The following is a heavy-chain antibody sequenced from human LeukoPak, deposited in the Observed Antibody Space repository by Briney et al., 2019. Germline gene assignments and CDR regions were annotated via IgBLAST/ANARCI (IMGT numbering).Heavy chain of an antibody. CDR3: ARAGSSGYWDYYYGMDV. CDR2: MNPNSGNT. D-gene: IGHD3-22*01. CDR1: GYTFTSYD. J-gene: IGHJ6*02. V-gene: IGHV1-8*01. Sequence: GASVKVSCKASGYTFTSYDINWVRQATGQGPEWMGWMNPNSGNTGYAQKFQGRVTMTRNTSISTAYMELSSLRSEDTAVYYCARAGSSGYWDYYYGMDVWGQGTTVTVSS.